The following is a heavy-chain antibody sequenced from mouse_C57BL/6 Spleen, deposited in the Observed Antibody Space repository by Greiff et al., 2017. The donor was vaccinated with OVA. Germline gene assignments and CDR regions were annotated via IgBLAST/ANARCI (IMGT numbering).Heavy chain of an antibody. CDR1: GYSFTDYN. CDR3: ARNYYYGSSYFWYFDV. J-gene: IGHJ1*03. CDR2: INPNYGTT. D-gene: IGHD1-1*01. Sequence: EVQLQQSGPELVKPGASVKISCKASGYSFTDYNMNWVKQSNGKSLEWIGVINPNYGTTSYNQKFKGKATLTVDQSSSTAYMQLNSLTAEDSAVYYCARNYYYGSSYFWYFDVWGTGTTVTVSS. V-gene: IGHV1-39*01.